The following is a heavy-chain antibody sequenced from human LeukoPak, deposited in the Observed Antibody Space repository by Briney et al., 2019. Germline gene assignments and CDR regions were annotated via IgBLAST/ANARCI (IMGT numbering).Heavy chain of an antibody. CDR1: GYTFTGYY. CDR2: INPNSGGT. D-gene: IGHD5-18*01. CDR3: ARVRRGYSYGDLDY. Sequence: GASVKVSCKASGYTFTGYYMHWVRRAPGQGLEWMGRINPNSGGTNYAQKFQGRVTMTRDTSISTAYMELSRLRSDDTAVYYCARVRRGYSYGDLDYWGQGTLVTVSS. J-gene: IGHJ4*02. V-gene: IGHV1-2*06.